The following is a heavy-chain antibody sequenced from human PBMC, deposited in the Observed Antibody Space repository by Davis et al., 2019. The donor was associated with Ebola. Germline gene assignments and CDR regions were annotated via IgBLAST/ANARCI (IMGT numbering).Heavy chain of an antibody. V-gene: IGHV1-18*01. CDR3: ARDRGMITFGGTLDY. CDR1: GYTFTSYG. Sequence: ASVKVSCKASGYTFTSYGISWVRQAPGQGLEWMGWISAYNGNTNYAQKFQGRVTMTRDTSTSTVYMELRSLRSDDTAVYYCARDRGMITFGGTLDYWGQGTLVTVSS. CDR2: ISAYNGNT. J-gene: IGHJ4*02. D-gene: IGHD3-16*01.